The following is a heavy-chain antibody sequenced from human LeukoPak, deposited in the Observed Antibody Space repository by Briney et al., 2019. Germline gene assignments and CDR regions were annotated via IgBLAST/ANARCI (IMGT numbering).Heavy chain of an antibody. J-gene: IGHJ6*02. CDR1: GGSISSYY. Sequence: PSETLSLTCTVSGGSISSYYWSWIRQPPGKGLEWIGYIYYSGSTNYNPSLKSRVTISVDTSKNQSSLKLSSVTAADTAVYYCARLAPNYYYYGMDVWGQGTTVTVSS. CDR2: IYYSGST. V-gene: IGHV4-59*01. CDR3: ARLAPNYYYYGMDV.